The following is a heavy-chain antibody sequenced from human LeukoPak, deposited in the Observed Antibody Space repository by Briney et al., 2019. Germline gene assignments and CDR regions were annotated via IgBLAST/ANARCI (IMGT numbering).Heavy chain of an antibody. CDR1: GVSISSYY. D-gene: IGHD3-16*01. V-gene: IGHV4-59*12. CDR2: IYYSGST. CDR3: ARAPGDGDYFDY. Sequence: SETLSLTCTVSGVSISSYYWSWIRQPPGKGLEWIGYIYYSGSTYYNPSLKSRVTISVDTSKNQFSLKLSSVTAADTAVYYCARAPGDGDYFDYWGQGTLVTVSS. J-gene: IGHJ4*02.